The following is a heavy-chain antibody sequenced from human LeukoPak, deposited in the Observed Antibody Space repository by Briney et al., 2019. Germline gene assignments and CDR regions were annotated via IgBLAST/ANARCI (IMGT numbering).Heavy chain of an antibody. D-gene: IGHD1-26*01. CDR3: ATTPFSPIVGGYPLFDY. CDR2: IYPGGST. CDR1: GFTFSSYA. V-gene: IGHV3-66*01. Sequence: GGSLRLSCAASGFTFSSYAMSWVRQAPGKGLEWVSLIYPGGSTYYTESVKGRFTISRDNSRNTISLQMTSLRAGDTAVYYCATTPFSPIVGGYPLFDYWGQGTLVTVSS. J-gene: IGHJ4*02.